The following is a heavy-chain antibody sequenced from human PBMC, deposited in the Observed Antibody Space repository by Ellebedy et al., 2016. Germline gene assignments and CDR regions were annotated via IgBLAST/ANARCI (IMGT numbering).Heavy chain of an antibody. J-gene: IGHJ4*02. CDR2: IYGDDRT. V-gene: IGHV3-53*01. D-gene: IGHD6-13*01. CDR1: GLTVREKY. CDR3: ATDRADTSAWYRVPYY. Sequence: GESLKISCAASGLTVREKYITWVRQTPGKGLEPVSVIYGDDRTDYADSVKGRFTISKDNSKNTLYLHMNSLRAEDTAVYYCATDRADTSAWYRVPYYWGQGTQVTVSS.